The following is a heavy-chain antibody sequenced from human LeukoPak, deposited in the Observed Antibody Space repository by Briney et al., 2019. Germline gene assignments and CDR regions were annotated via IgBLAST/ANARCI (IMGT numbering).Heavy chain of an antibody. D-gene: IGHD1-1*01. V-gene: IGHV4-59*01. J-gene: IGHJ5*02. CDR1: GGSISSYY. Sequence: SETLSHTCTVSGGSISSYYWSWIRQPPGKGLEWIGYIYYSGSTYYNPSLKSRVSISIDTSKSQFSLKVSPVTAADTAVYYCARHGTTGTNLNWFDPWGQGTLVTVSS. CDR3: ARHGTTGTNLNWFDP. CDR2: IYYSGST.